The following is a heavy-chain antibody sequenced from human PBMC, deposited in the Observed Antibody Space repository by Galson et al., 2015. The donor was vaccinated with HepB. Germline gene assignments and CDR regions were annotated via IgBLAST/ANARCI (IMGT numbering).Heavy chain of an antibody. J-gene: IGHJ5*02. CDR3: ARDGGCSSTSCYRVWFDP. CDR1: GYTFTGYY. V-gene: IGHV1-2*06. D-gene: IGHD2-2*01. Sequence: SVKVSCKASGYTFTGYYMHWVRQAPGQGLEWMGRINPNSGGTNYAQKFQGRVTMTRDTSISTAYMELSRLRSDDTAVYYCARDGGCSSTSCYRVWFDPWGQGTLVTVSS. CDR2: INPNSGGT.